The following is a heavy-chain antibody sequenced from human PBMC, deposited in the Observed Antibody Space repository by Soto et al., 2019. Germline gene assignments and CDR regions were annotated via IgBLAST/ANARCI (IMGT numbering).Heavy chain of an antibody. CDR2: IIPILGIA. J-gene: IGHJ4*02. D-gene: IGHD4-4*01. V-gene: IGHV1-69*02. CDR1: GGTFSSYT. Sequence: QVQLVQSGAEVKKPGSSVKVSCKASGGTFSSYTISWVRQAPGQGLEWMGRIIPILGIANYAQKFQGRVTITADKSTSTAYMELSSLRSEDTAVYYCARGAGDYSNYVGIDYWDQGTLVTVSS. CDR3: ARGAGDYSNYVGIDY.